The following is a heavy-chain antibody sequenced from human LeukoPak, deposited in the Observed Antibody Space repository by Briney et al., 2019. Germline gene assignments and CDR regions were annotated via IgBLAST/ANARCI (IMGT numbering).Heavy chain of an antibody. CDR2: INTNTGNP. Sequence: GASVKVSCKASGYTFTSYAMNWVRQAPGQGLEWMGWINTNTGNPTYAQGFTGRFVFSLDTSVSTAYLQISSLKAEDTAVYYCARAHFWSGYHRPYRYNWFDPWGQGTLVTVSS. CDR3: ARAHFWSGYHRPYRYNWFDP. V-gene: IGHV7-4-1*02. CDR1: GYTFTSYA. J-gene: IGHJ5*02. D-gene: IGHD3-3*02.